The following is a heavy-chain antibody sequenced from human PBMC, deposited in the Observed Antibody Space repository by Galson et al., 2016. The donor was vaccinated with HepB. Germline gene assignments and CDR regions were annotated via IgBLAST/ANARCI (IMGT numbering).Heavy chain of an antibody. CDR2: ISSSSGFI. J-gene: IGHJ4*02. D-gene: IGHD3-10*01. CDR1: GFDFSSFS. V-gene: IGHV3-21*01. CDR3: ARHFRDFGDYLDF. Sequence: SLRLSCATSGFDFSSFSMNWVRQAPGKGLEWVSSISSSSGFIYYADSVQGRFTISRDNAKNSLYLQMDSLRAEDTAVYFCARHFRDFGDYLDFWGQGTLVTVSS.